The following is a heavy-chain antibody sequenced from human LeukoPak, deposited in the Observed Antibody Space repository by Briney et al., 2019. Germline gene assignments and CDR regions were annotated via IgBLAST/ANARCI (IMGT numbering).Heavy chain of an antibody. CDR3: AIRHSSGWYFDY. Sequence: SDTLSLTCTVPGGSISSYYWSWIRQPPGEGLEWIGYIYYSGITDYNPSLRSRVTISVDTSKNQFSLKLSSVTAADTAVYYCAIRHSSGWYFDYWGQGTLVTVSS. CDR1: GGSISSYY. CDR2: IYYSGIT. V-gene: IGHV4-59*01. D-gene: IGHD6-19*01. J-gene: IGHJ4*02.